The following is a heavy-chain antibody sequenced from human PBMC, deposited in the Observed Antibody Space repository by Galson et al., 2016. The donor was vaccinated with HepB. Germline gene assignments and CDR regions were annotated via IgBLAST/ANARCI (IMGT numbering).Heavy chain of an antibody. CDR3: VRDEYSRSSGYYYYVMDV. CDR2: ISPYNGNT. D-gene: IGHD6-6*01. CDR1: GYTFISHG. J-gene: IGHJ6*02. V-gene: IGHV1-18*04. Sequence: SVKVSCKASGYTFISHGFSWVRQAPGQGLEWMGWISPYNGNTNYAQKFRGRVTMTTDTFTNTAYMELRSLRSDDTAVYYCVRDEYSRSSGYYYYVMDVWGQGTTVTVSS.